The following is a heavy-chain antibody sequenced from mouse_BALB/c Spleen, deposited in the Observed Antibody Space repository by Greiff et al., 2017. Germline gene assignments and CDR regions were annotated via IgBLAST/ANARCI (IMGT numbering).Heavy chain of an antibody. CDR1: GYSITSDYA. Sequence: ESGPGLVKPSQSLSLTCTVTGYSITSDYAWNWIRQFPGNKLEWMGYISYSGSTSYNPSLKSRISITRDTSKNQFFLQLNSVTTEDTATYYCARSHLYYFDYWGQGTTLTVSS. CDR2: ISYSGST. J-gene: IGHJ2*01. CDR3: ARSHLYYFDY. V-gene: IGHV3-2*02.